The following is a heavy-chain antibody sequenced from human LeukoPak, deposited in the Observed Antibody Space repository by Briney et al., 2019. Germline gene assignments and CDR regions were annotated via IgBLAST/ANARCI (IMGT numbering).Heavy chain of an antibody. V-gene: IGHV1-18*01. CDR1: SYTFTSYG. Sequence: GASVKVSCKASSYTFTSYGIRWVRQAPGQGLEWMGWISAYNGNTNYAQKLQGRVTMTTDTSTSTAYMELRSLRSDDTAVYYCARVEYYYDSSGYLPPDYWGQGTLVTVSS. CDR3: ARVEYYYDSSGYLPPDY. CDR2: ISAYNGNT. D-gene: IGHD3-22*01. J-gene: IGHJ4*02.